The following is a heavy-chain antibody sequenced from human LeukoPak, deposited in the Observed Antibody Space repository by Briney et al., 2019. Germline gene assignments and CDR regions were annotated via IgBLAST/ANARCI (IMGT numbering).Heavy chain of an antibody. Sequence: GESLKISCKGSGYSFTSYWIGWVRQMPGKGLEWMGIIYPGDSDTRYSPSFQGQVTISADKSISTAYLQWSSLKASDTAMYYCARQDPYYYDSSGHPSDVFDIWGQGTMVTVSS. D-gene: IGHD3-22*01. V-gene: IGHV5-51*01. J-gene: IGHJ3*02. CDR3: ARQDPYYYDSSGHPSDVFDI. CDR2: IYPGDSDT. CDR1: GYSFTSYW.